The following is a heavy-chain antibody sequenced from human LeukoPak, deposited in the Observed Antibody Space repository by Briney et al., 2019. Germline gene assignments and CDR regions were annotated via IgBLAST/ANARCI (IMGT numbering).Heavy chain of an antibody. J-gene: IGHJ4*02. D-gene: IGHD4-17*01. Sequence: GGSLRLSCAASGFTVSSNYMSWVRQAPGKGLEWVSVIYTGDTTYYADSVKGRFTISRDNSKNTLYLQMNSLRAEDTAVYYCASPAGDYHNPFDHWGQGTLVTVSS. CDR2: IYTGDTT. CDR3: ASPAGDYHNPFDH. V-gene: IGHV3-53*01. CDR1: GFTVSSNY.